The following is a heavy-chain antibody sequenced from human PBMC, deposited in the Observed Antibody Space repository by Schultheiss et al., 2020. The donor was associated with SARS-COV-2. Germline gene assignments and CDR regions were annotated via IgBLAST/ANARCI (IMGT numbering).Heavy chain of an antibody. CDR2: IYYTGST. V-gene: IGHV4-59*11. J-gene: IGHJ4*02. D-gene: IGHD6-19*01. CDR1: GGSITSHY. Sequence: SETLSLTCTVSGGSITSHYWGWIRQPPGKGLEWIGYIYYTGSTNYNPSLKSRITISVDTSKNQFSLRLNSVIAADTAVYFCARSYSSGWVDFDYWGQGTPVTVSS. CDR3: ARSYSSGWVDFDY.